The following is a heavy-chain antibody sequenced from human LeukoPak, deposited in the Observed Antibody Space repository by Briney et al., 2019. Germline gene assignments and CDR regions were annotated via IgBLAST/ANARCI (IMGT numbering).Heavy chain of an antibody. D-gene: IGHD1-26*01. CDR3: AAGEWELPDY. Sequence: PGGSLRLSCAASGFTVSSNYMSWVRQAPGKGLVWVSRINSDGSSTSYADSVKGRFTISRGNAKNTLYLQMNSLRAEDTAVYYCAAGEWELPDYWGQGTLVTVSS. CDR1: GFTVSSNY. CDR2: INSDGSST. J-gene: IGHJ4*02. V-gene: IGHV3-74*01.